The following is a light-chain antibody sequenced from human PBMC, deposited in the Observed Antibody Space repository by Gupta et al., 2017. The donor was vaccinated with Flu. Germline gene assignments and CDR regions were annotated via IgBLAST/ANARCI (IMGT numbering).Light chain of an antibody. Sequence: SLGERAAIDCKSSQSRGDNYNNKNYLAWYQQKPGQAPKLLIYWASTRASGVPDRFSGSGSGTDFTLSISSRQAEDVAVYYCQQADITPRVVDGGTRVEIK. V-gene: IGKV4-1*01. CDR3: QQADITPRV. CDR1: QSRGDNYNNKNY. CDR2: WAS. J-gene: IGKJ4*01.